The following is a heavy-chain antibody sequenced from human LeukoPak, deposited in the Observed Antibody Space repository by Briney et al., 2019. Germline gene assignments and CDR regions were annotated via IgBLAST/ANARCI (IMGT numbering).Heavy chain of an antibody. D-gene: IGHD5-18*01. Sequence: GGSLRLSCAASGFTFSSYAMHWVRQAPGKGLEWVAVISYEGSNKYYADSVKGRFTISRDNSKNTLYLQMNSLRAEDTAVYYCARGAGGYSYGLGDWYFDLWGRGTLVTVSS. CDR3: ARGAGGYSYGLGDWYFDL. V-gene: IGHV3-30-3*01. CDR1: GFTFSSYA. J-gene: IGHJ2*01. CDR2: ISYEGSNK.